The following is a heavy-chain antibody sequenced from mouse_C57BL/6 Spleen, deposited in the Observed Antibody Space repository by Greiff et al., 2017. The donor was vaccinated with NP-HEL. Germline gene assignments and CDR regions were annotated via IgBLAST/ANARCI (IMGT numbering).Heavy chain of an antibody. CDR3: AKGGYDGYSYYAMDY. V-gene: IGHV1-81*01. CDR2: IYPRSGNT. J-gene: IGHJ4*01. Sequence: VQLQQSGAELARPGASVKLSCKASGYTFTSYGISWVKQRTGQGLEWIGEIYPRSGNTYYNEKFKGKATLTADKSSSTAYMELRSLTSEDSAVYFGAKGGYDGYSYYAMDYWGQGTSVTVSS. CDR1: GYTFTSYG. D-gene: IGHD2-3*01.